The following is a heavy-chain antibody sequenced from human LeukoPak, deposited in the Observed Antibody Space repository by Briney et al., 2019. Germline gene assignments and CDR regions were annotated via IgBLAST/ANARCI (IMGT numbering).Heavy chain of an antibody. CDR1: GYSFTSYL. D-gene: IGHD5-18*01. CDR2: IYPGDSDT. J-gene: IGHJ4*02. CDR3: ARRAYSYAYGY. Sequence: GESLKISCKGSGYSFTSYLAGWVRQMPGKGLEWMGIIYPGDSDTRYSPSFQGQVTVSADKSISTAYLPWSSLKASDTAMYYCARRAYSYAYGYRGQGTLVTVSS. V-gene: IGHV5-51*01.